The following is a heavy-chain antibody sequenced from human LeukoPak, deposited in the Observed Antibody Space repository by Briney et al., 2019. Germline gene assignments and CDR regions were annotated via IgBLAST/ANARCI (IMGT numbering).Heavy chain of an antibody. J-gene: IGHJ4*02. CDR1: GFTFSDYY. CDR3: AKPSGSGVDY. Sequence: GGSLRLSCAASGFTFSDYYMSWIRQAPGKGLEWVSYISSSGSTIYYADSVKGRFTISRDNSKNTLYLQMNSLRREDTAVYFCAKPSGSGVDYWGQGTRVTVSS. CDR2: ISSSGSTI. V-gene: IGHV3-11*04. D-gene: IGHD1-26*01.